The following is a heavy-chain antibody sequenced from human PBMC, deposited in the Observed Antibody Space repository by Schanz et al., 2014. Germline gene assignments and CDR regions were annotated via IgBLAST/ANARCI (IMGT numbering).Heavy chain of an antibody. Sequence: VQSVHSGTEVQKLGASVKVSCPTSGYTFTAYGINWVPQAPGQGLEWMGRIIPILGIANYAQKFQGRVTITADRSTSTAYMELSSLRSEDTAVYYCARGYGDSPTDFWGQGTLVTVSS. CDR2: IIPILGIA. CDR3: ARGYGDSPTDF. D-gene: IGHD4-17*01. V-gene: IGHV1-69*09. J-gene: IGHJ4*02. CDR1: GYTFTAYG.